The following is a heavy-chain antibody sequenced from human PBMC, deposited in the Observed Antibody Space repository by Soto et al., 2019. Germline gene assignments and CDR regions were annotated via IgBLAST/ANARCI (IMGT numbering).Heavy chain of an antibody. CDR1: GFTSSDYY. D-gene: IGHD6-13*01. Sequence: QVQLVESGGGLVKPGESLRLSCAASGFTSSDYYMSWIRQAPGKGLEYISYISSSGNTIYNADSVRGRFTISRDNAKNSLYLQMNCLRAEDTAVYYCARDRSSSWYGRGYHYYGMDVWGQGTTVTVSS. J-gene: IGHJ6*02. V-gene: IGHV3-11*01. CDR2: ISSSGNTI. CDR3: ARDRSSSWYGRGYHYYGMDV.